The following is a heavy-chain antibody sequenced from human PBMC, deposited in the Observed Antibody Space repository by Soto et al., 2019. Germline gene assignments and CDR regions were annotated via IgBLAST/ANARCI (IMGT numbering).Heavy chain of an antibody. CDR1: GGSVRSGSYY. D-gene: IGHD3-16*02. CDR3: ARTVIGGFEY. J-gene: IGHJ4*02. CDR2: IYYSGST. V-gene: IGHV4-61*01. Sequence: PSETLSLTCTVSGGSVRSGSYYWSWIRQSPGKGLEYIGHIYYSGSTNYNPSLKSRVTISVDTSKNLFSLDLSSVTAADTAVYYCARTVIGGFEYWGQGTLVTVSS.